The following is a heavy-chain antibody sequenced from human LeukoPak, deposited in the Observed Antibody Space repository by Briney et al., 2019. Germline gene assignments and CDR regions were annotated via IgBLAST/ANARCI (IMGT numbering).Heavy chain of an antibody. J-gene: IGHJ4*02. CDR3: AKRLYGSGGYYQFDY. V-gene: IGHV3-23*01. D-gene: IGHD3-10*01. CDR2: VSAGGGST. CDR1: GFTFSGYA. Sequence: PGGSLRLSCAASGFTFSGYAMTWVRQAPGKGLEWVSTVSAGGGSTYYADSVKGRFTISRDNPKYTLHLQMNSLRAEDTAVYYCAKRLYGSGGYYQFDYWGQGTLVTVSS.